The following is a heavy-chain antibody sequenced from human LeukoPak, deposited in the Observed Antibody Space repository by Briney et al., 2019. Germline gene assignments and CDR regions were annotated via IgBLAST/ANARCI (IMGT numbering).Heavy chain of an antibody. J-gene: IGHJ3*02. Sequence: GGSLRLSCAASGFTFDDYAMHWVRQAPGKGLEWVSGISWNSGSIGYADSVKGRFTISRDNAKNSLYLQMNSLRAEDTALYYCAKEIIKYGSGDAFDIWGQGTMVTVSS. CDR3: AKEIIKYGSGDAFDI. CDR2: ISWNSGSI. V-gene: IGHV3-9*01. CDR1: GFTFDDYA. D-gene: IGHD3-10*01.